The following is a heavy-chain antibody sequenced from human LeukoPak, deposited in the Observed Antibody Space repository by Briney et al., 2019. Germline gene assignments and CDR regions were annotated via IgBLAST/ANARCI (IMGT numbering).Heavy chain of an antibody. J-gene: IGHJ5*02. D-gene: IGHD2-2*01. Sequence: PSETLSLSCTVSGGSISSYYWSWIRQPPGKGLEWIGYIYYSGSTNYNPSLKSRVTISVDTSKNQFSLKLSSVTAADTAVYYCARTSRYCSSTSCYGRTNWFDPWGQGTLVTVSS. V-gene: IGHV4-59*12. CDR1: GGSISSYY. CDR2: IYYSGST. CDR3: ARTSRYCSSTSCYGRTNWFDP.